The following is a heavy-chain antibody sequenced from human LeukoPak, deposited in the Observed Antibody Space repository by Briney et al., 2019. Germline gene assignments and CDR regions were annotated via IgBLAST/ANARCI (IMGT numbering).Heavy chain of an antibody. CDR1: GGSISSYY. CDR3: ARALVVPALNWFDP. V-gene: IGHV4-59*01. CDR2: IYYSGST. Sequence: SETLSLTCTVSGGSISSYYWSWIRQPPGKGLEWIGYIYYSGSTNYNPSLKSRVTISVDTSKSQSSLKLSSVTAADTAVYYCARALVVPALNWFDPWGQGTLVTVSS. J-gene: IGHJ5*02. D-gene: IGHD2-2*01.